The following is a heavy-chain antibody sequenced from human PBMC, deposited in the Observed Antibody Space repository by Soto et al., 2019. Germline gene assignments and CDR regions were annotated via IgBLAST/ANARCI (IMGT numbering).Heavy chain of an antibody. CDR1: GFTVSSNY. V-gene: IGHV3-66*01. D-gene: IGHD5-12*01. J-gene: IGHJ4*02. CDR2: IYSGGST. Sequence: EVQLVESGGGLVQPGGSLRLSCAASGFTVSSNYMSWVRQAPGKGLEWVSVIYSGGSTYYADSVKGRFTISRDNSKNTPYLQMNSLRAEDTAVYFCARDHVGYVGYWGQGTLVTVSS. CDR3: ARDHVGYVGY.